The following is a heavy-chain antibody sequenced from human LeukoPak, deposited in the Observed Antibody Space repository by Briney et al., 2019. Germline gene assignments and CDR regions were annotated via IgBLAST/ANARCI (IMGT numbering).Heavy chain of an antibody. Sequence: TGGSLRLSCAASGFSVSTNYMTWVRQAPGKELQWVSIIYSSGSTYYADSVKGRFTISRDNSKNTLYLQMNSLRAEDTAVYYCAKAKDIVVVPAAAFDYWGQGTLVTVSS. CDR3: AKAKDIVVVPAAAFDY. CDR2: IYSSGST. D-gene: IGHD2-2*01. CDR1: GFSVSTNY. V-gene: IGHV3-66*01. J-gene: IGHJ4*02.